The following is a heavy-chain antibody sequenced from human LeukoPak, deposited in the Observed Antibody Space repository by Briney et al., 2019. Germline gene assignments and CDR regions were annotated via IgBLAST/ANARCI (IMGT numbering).Heavy chain of an antibody. CDR2: IKEDGSEK. CDR1: GFTFSNYW. CDR3: ARDEY. J-gene: IGHJ4*02. Sequence: GRSLRLSCAASGFTFSNYWMSWVRQAPGKGLEWVANIKEDGSEKYYVDSVKGRFTISRDNAKNSLYLQMNSLRAEDTAVYYCARDEYWGQGTLVTVSS. V-gene: IGHV3-7*05.